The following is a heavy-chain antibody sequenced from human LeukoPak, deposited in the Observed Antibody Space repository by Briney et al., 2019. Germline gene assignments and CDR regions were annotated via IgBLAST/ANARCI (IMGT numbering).Heavy chain of an antibody. V-gene: IGHV3-15*05. CDR3: ARDVPHNWFDT. Sequence: GGSLRLSCAASGFTFSNAWMSWVRQAPGKGLEWVGRIKSKTDGGTTDYAAPVKGRFTISRDDSKNTLYLQMNSLRAEDTAVYYCARDVPHNWFDTWGQGTLVTVSS. J-gene: IGHJ5*02. CDR1: GFTFSNAW. CDR2: IKSKTDGGTT.